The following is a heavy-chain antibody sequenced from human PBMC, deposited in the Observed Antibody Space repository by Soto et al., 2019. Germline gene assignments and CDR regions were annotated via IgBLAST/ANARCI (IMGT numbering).Heavy chain of an antibody. J-gene: IGHJ6*02. CDR3: ARAGWCMRSQTTTCYYYGMDV. CDR2: IYTSGST. D-gene: IGHD2-8*01. V-gene: IGHV4-4*07. Sequence: PENPGITWPVPCFAILRYSWGWIGQAAGKVQERIVRIYTSGSTNYNPSLKTRVTMSVDTSKKQFSLKLSSVTAADTAVYYCARAGWCMRSQTTTCYYYGMDVWGQGTTVSVSS. CDR1: CFAILRYS.